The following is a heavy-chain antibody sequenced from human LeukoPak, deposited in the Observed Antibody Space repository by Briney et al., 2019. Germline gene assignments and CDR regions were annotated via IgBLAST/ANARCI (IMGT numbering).Heavy chain of an antibody. D-gene: IGHD3-10*01. J-gene: IGHJ4*02. Sequence: PSETLSLTCTVSGGSISSYYWSWIRQPAGKGLEWIGRIYTSGSTNYNPSLKSRVTMSVDTSKNQFSLKLSSVTAADTAVYYCARGSYGSGSYYCDYWGQGTLVTVSS. CDR1: GGSISSYY. V-gene: IGHV4-4*07. CDR3: ARGSYGSGSYYCDY. CDR2: IYTSGST.